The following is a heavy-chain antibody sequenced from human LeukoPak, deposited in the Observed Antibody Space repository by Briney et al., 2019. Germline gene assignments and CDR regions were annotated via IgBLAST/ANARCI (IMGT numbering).Heavy chain of an antibody. Sequence: ASVKVSCKASGYTFTSYAMHWVRQAPGQGLEWMGWINAGNGNTKYSQKFQGRVTIARDTSASTAYMELSSLRSEDTAVYYCARGRLITMVRGVITFDYWGQGTLVTVSS. D-gene: IGHD3-10*01. CDR1: GYTFTSYA. CDR2: INAGNGNT. CDR3: ARGRLITMVRGVITFDY. V-gene: IGHV1-3*01. J-gene: IGHJ4*02.